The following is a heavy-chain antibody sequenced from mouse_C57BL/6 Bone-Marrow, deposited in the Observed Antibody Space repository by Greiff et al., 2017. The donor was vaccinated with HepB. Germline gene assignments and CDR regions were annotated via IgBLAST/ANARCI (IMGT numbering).Heavy chain of an antibody. CDR2: ISSGGSYT. CDR3: ARQDLLGFAY. J-gene: IGHJ3*01. V-gene: IGHV5-6*01. CDR1: GFTFSSYG. Sequence: EVQLVESGGDLVKPGGSLKLSCAASGFTFSSYGMSWVRQTPDKRLEWVATISSGGSYTYYTDSVKGRFTISRDNAKNTLYLQMSSLKSEDTAMYYCARQDLLGFAYWGQGTLVTVSA.